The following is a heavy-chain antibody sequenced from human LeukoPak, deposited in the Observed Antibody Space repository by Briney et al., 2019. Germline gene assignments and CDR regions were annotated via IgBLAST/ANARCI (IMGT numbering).Heavy chain of an antibody. J-gene: IGHJ4*02. Sequence: PGGSLRLSCAASGFTFSSYGMHWVRQAPGKGLEWVTVISYDGSNKYYADSVKGRFTISRDNSKNTLYLQMNSLRAEDTAVYYCARTEYYDRIYWGQGTLVTVSS. D-gene: IGHD3-22*01. CDR1: GFTFSSYG. CDR3: ARTEYYDRIY. CDR2: ISYDGSNK. V-gene: IGHV3-30*03.